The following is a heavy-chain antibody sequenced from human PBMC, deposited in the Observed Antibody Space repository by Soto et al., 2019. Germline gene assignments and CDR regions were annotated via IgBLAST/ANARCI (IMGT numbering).Heavy chain of an antibody. CDR2: IYYSGRT. CDR1: GGSISRYY. Sequence: PSETLSLTCTVSGGSISRYYWSWIRQPPGKGLEWIGYIYYSGRTNYNPSLKSRVTISLDTSKNQFSLKLSSVTAADTAVYYCARGYCSSTSCYIWDNWFDPWGQGTLVTVS. D-gene: IGHD2-2*02. V-gene: IGHV4-59*01. CDR3: ARGYCSSTSCYIWDNWFDP. J-gene: IGHJ5*02.